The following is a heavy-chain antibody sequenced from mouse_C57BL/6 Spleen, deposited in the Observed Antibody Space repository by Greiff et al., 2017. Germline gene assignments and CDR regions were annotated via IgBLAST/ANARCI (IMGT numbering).Heavy chain of an antibody. D-gene: IGHD1-1*01. CDR3: ARRGGSSSYWYFDV. Sequence: VQLQQPGAELLKPGASVKLSCKASGYTFTSYWMQWVKQRPGQGLEWIGEIDPSDSYTNYNQKFKGKATLTVDTSSSTAYMQLSSLTSEDSAVYYCARRGGSSSYWYFDVWGTGTTVTVSS. J-gene: IGHJ1*03. V-gene: IGHV1-50*01. CDR2: IDPSDSYT. CDR1: GYTFTSYW.